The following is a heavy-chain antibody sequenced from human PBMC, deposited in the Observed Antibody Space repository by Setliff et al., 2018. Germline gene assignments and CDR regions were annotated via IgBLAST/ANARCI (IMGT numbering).Heavy chain of an antibody. Sequence: ASVKVSCKASGYSFTNYYIHWVRQAPGQGLEWGGIINPSGGSTSYAQKFQGRVTITADKSTSTAYMELSSLRSEDTAVYYCATSGDYSNRGHFDCWGQGTLVTVSS. CDR1: GYSFTNYY. CDR2: INPSGGST. V-gene: IGHV1-46*03. CDR3: ATSGDYSNRGHFDC. J-gene: IGHJ4*02. D-gene: IGHD4-4*01.